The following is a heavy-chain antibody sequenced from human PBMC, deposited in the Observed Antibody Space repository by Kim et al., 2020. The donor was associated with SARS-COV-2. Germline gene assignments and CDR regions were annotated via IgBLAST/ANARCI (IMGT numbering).Heavy chain of an antibody. Sequence: SETLSLTCAVSGGSISSSNWWSWVRQPPGKGLEWIGEIYHSGSTNYNPSLKSRVTISVDKSKNQFSLKLSSVTAADTAVYYCARADSSGWYGVYYYGMDVWGQGTTVTASS. D-gene: IGHD6-19*01. V-gene: IGHV4-4*02. CDR1: GGSISSSNW. J-gene: IGHJ6*01. CDR2: IYHSGST. CDR3: ARADSSGWYGVYYYGMDV.